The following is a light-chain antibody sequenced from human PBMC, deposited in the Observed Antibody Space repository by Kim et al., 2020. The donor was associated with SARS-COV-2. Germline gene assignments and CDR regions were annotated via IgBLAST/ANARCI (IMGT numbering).Light chain of an antibody. V-gene: IGLV10-54*01. J-gene: IGLJ3*02. CDR2: RNN. CDR1: TKQVGQQG. CDR3: SACDSSLTAWV. Sequence: QTAHLTCIATTKQVGQQGAAWLQHHQGHPPNLISYRNNHRPSGISERLSASRSGNTASLTITGLQPDDVTEYYCSACDSSLTAWVFGGGTQLTVL.